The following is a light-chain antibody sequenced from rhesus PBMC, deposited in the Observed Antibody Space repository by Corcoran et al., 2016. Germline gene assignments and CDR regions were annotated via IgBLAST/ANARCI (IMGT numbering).Light chain of an antibody. Sequence: DIVMTQSPDSLAVSLGERVTINCKSSQSLLSSSTNKNYLAWYQQRPGHAPTLLIYWASSRESGVPNRCSGTGSGTDVTLTISGLQAEDVAVYYCQQYYSSPYNFGQGTKVEIK. CDR1: QSLLSSSTNKNY. CDR3: QQYYSSPYN. CDR2: WAS. V-gene: IGKV4-1*01. J-gene: IGKJ2*01.